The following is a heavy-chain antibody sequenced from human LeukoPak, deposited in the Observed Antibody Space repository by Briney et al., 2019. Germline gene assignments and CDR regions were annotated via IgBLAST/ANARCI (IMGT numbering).Heavy chain of an antibody. V-gene: IGHV4-39*07. CDR3: ARVNYDILTGYFYFDY. CDR1: GVSISSSNSY. CDR2: IYYSGST. Sequence: SETLSLTCTVSGVSISSSNSYWGWIRQPPGKGLEWIGSIYYSGSTYYNPSLKSRVTISVDTSKNQFSLKLSSVTAADTAVYYCARVNYDILTGYFYFDYWGQGTLVTVSS. J-gene: IGHJ4*02. D-gene: IGHD3-9*01.